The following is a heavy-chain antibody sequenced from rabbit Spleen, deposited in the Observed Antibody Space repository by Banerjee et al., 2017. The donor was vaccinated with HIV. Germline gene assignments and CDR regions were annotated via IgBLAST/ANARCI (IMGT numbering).Heavy chain of an antibody. CDR1: EFDFSVYG. CDR2: IEPIFGNT. CDR3: ARDTGTSFSSYGMDL. J-gene: IGHJ6*01. V-gene: IGHV1S47*01. Sequence: QTQLVESGGGLVQPGGSLKLSCKASEFDFSVYGMSWVRQAPGKGLEWIGYIEPIFGNTYYANWVNGRFTISSHNAQNTLYLQLSSLTAADTATYFCARDTGTSFSSYGMDLWGQGTLVTVS. D-gene: IGHD8-1*01.